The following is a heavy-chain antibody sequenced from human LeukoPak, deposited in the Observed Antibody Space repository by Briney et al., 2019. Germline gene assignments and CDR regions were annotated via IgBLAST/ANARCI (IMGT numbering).Heavy chain of an antibody. Sequence: SETLSLTCTVSGGSISSYYWSWIRQPPGKGLEWIGYIYYSGSTNYNPSLKSRVTISVDTSKNQFSLKLSSVTAADTAVYYCARAPALMVYATGAFDIWGQGTMVTVSS. CDR2: IYYSGST. CDR1: GGSISSYY. J-gene: IGHJ3*02. CDR3: ARAPALMVYATGAFDI. D-gene: IGHD2-8*01. V-gene: IGHV4-59*01.